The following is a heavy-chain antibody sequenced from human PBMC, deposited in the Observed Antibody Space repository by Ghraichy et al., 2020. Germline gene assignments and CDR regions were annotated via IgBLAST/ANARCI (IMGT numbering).Heavy chain of an antibody. CDR2: ISGSGGST. D-gene: IGHD2-2*02. V-gene: IGHV3-23*01. CDR3: ANGQVRCSSTSCYMVFDP. CDR1: GFTFSSYA. Sequence: GGSLRLSCAASGFTFSSYAMSWVRQAPGKALEWVSAISGSGGSTYYADSVTGRFTISRYNSKNTQYLQMNSLRAEDTAVYYCANGQVRCSSTSCYMVFDPWGQGTLVTGSS. J-gene: IGHJ5*02.